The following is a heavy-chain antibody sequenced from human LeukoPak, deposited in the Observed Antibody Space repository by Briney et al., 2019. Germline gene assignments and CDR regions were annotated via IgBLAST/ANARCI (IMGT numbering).Heavy chain of an antibody. CDR3: AMGTMDGGQYYYDTS. CDR2: ISTSGGST. J-gene: IGHJ4*02. D-gene: IGHD3-22*01. CDR1: GFTFGSYA. V-gene: IGHV3-23*01. Sequence: GGSLRLSCAASGFTFGSYAMSWVRQAPGKGLEWVSAISTSGGSTYYADSVKGRFTISRDNSKNTLYLQMNTLRAEDTAVYYCAMGTMDGGQYYYDTSGGQGTLVTVSS.